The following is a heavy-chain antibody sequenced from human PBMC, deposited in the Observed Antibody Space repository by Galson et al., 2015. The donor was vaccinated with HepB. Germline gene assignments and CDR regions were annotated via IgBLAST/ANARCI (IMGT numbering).Heavy chain of an antibody. CDR1: GFTFNTYA. D-gene: IGHD5-18*01. CDR3: ARHFMGVDTAMVIDY. V-gene: IGHV3-30-3*01. Sequence: SLRLSCAASGFTFNTYAIDWVRQAPGNGLEWVAVISHDGYHIHYAGSVEGRFTISRDNSQDTVYLQMSSLRAEDTAFYYCARHFMGVDTAMVIDYWGQGTLVTVSS. J-gene: IGHJ4*02. CDR2: ISHDGYHI.